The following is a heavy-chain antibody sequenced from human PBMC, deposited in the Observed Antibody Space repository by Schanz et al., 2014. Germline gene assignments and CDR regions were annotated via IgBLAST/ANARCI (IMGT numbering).Heavy chain of an antibody. D-gene: IGHD4-17*01. J-gene: IGHJ4*02. CDR3: ARGYGDSPTDF. CDR1: GGTFSSFG. CDR2: IIPSLGLA. Sequence: QVQLVQSGAEVKKPGSSVKVSCKASGGTFSSFGINWVRQAPGQGLEWMGRIIPSLGLAKYEQKFQDKVTITADTSTSTAYMELSSLRSEDTAVYYCARGYGDSPTDFWGQGTLVTVSS. V-gene: IGHV1-69*04.